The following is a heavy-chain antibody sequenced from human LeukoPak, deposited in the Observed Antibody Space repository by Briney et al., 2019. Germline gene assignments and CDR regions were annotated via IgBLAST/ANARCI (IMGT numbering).Heavy chain of an antibody. V-gene: IGHV4-59*01. CDR3: ARAPRTYSSSWYGRLSGLHFDY. D-gene: IGHD6-13*01. CDR2: IYYSGST. Sequence: SETLSLTCTVSGGSISSYYWSWIRQPPGKGLEWIGYIYYSGSTNYNPSLKSRVTISVDTSKNQFSLKLSSVTAADTAVYYCARAPRTYSSSWYGRLSGLHFDYWGQGTLVTVSS. CDR1: GGSISSYY. J-gene: IGHJ4*02.